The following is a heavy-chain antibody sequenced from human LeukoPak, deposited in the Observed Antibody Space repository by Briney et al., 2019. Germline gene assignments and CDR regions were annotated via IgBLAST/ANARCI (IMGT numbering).Heavy chain of an antibody. Sequence: VGSLRLSCAASGFTFCSDWMSWVRQARGKGMDWGANIKQVRSEKYYVDTVKGRFTISRDNAKNSLYLQMNSLRAEDTAVYYCARSLAPTMVRGVISTKYYYYGMDVWGQGTTVTVSS. D-gene: IGHD3-10*01. CDR2: IKQVRSEK. J-gene: IGHJ6*02. CDR1: GFTFCSDW. CDR3: ARSLAPTMVRGVISTKYYYYGMDV. V-gene: IGHV3-7*01.